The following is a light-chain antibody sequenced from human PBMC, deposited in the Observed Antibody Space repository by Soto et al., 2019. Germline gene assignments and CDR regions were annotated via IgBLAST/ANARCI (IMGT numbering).Light chain of an antibody. J-gene: IGKJ1*01. V-gene: IGKV3-15*01. Sequence: IEMANSRATVPGAGGESTTRCCRASQSVGINLAWHQQKPGQAPRLLIYGASTRATGIPARFSGSGSGTEFTLSIRSLQSEDFAVYFCQQYKIWPTFGQGTKVDIK. CDR2: GAS. CDR1: QSVGIN. CDR3: QQYKIWPT.